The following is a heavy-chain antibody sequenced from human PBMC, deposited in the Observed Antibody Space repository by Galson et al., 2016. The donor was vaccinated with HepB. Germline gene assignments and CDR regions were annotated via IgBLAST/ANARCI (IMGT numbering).Heavy chain of an antibody. J-gene: IGHJ4*02. D-gene: IGHD3-3*01. Sequence: SLRLPCAASRFKFDDYGMSWVRQAPGKGLEWVSGINWNGGSTGYVDSVKGRFTISRDNAKNSLYLQMNSLRAEDTAVYYCARAKGLLEWLVRYYFDYWGQGTLVTVSS. CDR1: RFKFDDYG. CDR2: INWNGGST. CDR3: ARAKGLLEWLVRYYFDY. V-gene: IGHV3-20*04.